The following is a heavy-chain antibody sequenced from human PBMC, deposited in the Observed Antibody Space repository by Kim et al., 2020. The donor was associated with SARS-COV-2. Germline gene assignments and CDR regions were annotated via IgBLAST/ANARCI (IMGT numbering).Heavy chain of an antibody. CDR3: ARGGASSSYYYGLDV. Sequence: ASVKGRLTISREDYKNSLYLQMNSLKTEDTAVYYCARGGASSSYYYGLDVWGQGTTVTVSS. D-gene: IGHD6-13*01. V-gene: IGHV3-72*01. J-gene: IGHJ6*02.